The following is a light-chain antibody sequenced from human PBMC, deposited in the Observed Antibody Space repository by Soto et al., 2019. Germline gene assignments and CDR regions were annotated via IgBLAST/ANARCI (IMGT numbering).Light chain of an antibody. CDR1: QIVSSTY. CDR2: CAS. CDR3: QKYDVTXPNT. V-gene: IGKV3-20*01. Sequence: EIVLTQSPGTLSLSPGEIATLSCRASQIVSSTYLAWFQQKPGQAPRLLMYCASTRATGIPYRFSGSGSGTEFTITISGMEPEDFALYYCQKYDVTXPNTFGGGTKV. J-gene: IGKJ4*01.